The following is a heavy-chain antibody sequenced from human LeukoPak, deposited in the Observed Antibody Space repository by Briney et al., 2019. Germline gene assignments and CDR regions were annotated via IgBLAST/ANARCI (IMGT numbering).Heavy chain of an antibody. CDR1: GGSFSGYY. Sequence: SETLSLTCAVYGGSFSGYYWSWIRQPPGKGLEWIGEINHSGSTSYNPSLKSRVTISVDTSKNQFSLKLSSVTAADTAVYYCATFGSGRYYFDYWGQGTLVTVSS. V-gene: IGHV4-34*01. CDR2: INHSGST. CDR3: ATFGSGRYYFDY. D-gene: IGHD3-10*01. J-gene: IGHJ4*02.